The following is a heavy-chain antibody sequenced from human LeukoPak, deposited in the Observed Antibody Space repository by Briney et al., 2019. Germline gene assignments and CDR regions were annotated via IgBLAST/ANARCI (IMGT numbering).Heavy chain of an antibody. J-gene: IGHJ4*02. CDR1: GFTFISYA. CDR2: IDGSGGST. CDR3: ARGWIQLWDYFDY. D-gene: IGHD5-18*01. V-gene: IGHV3-23*01. Sequence: GGSLRLSCAASGFTFISYAMSWVRQAPGKGLEWVSAIDGSGGSTYYADSVKGRFTISRDNAKNTLYLQMNSLRADDTAVYYCARGWIQLWDYFDYWGQGTLVTVSS.